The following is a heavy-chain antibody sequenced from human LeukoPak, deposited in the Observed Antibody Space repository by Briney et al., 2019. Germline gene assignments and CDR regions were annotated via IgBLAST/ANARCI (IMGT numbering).Heavy chain of an antibody. V-gene: IGHV4-34*01. D-gene: IGHD3-10*01. CDR1: GGSIGTYY. J-gene: IGHJ4*02. Sequence: SETLSLTCTVSGGSIGTYYWSWIRQPPGKGLEWIGEINHSGSTNYNPSLKSRVTISVDTSKNQFSLKLSSVTAADTAVYYCARTIYYGSSSDYFDYWGQGTLVTVSS. CDR3: ARTIYYGSSSDYFDY. CDR2: INHSGST.